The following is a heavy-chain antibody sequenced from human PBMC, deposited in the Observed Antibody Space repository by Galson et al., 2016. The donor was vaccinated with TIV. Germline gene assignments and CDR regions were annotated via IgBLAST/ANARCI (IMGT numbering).Heavy chain of an antibody. V-gene: IGHV1-2*02. CDR2: INPNSGGT. Sequence: SVKVSCKASGYTFTYYFMHWVRQAPGQGFEWMGWINPNSGGTNFAQKFQDRVTMTRDTSINTVYMEVSRLKTDDTALYYCARDRRRGYLSYNGMDVWGQGTTVIVAS. CDR3: ARDRRRGYLSYNGMDV. CDR1: GYTFTYYF. J-gene: IGHJ6*02. D-gene: IGHD1-1*01.